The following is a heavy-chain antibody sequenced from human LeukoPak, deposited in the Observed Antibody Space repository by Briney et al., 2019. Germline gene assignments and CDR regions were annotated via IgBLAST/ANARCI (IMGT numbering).Heavy chain of an antibody. CDR2: IYYSGST. V-gene: IGHV4-59*01. J-gene: IGHJ4*02. Sequence: SETLSLTCTVSGGSISSYYWSWIRQPPGKGLEWIGYIYYSGSTNYNPSLKSRVTISVDTSKNQFSLKLSSVTAADTAVYYCARGHPSEVPAASFYDYWGQGTLVTVSS. CDR1: GGSISSYY. CDR3: ARGHPSEVPAASFYDY. D-gene: IGHD2-2*01.